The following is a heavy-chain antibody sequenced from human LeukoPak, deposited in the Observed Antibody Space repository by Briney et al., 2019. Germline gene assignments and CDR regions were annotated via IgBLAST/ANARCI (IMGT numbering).Heavy chain of an antibody. CDR1: GFTFTNYW. D-gene: IGHD1-26*01. CDR2: IKQDGSEK. Sequence: GGPLRLSCAASGFTFTNYWMSWVRQAPGKGLELVAKIKQDGSEKYYVDSVKGRFTISRDNAKNSLYLQMNSLRAEDTAVYYCARDGIVGATAAFDIWGQGTMVTVSS. CDR3: ARDGIVGATAAFDI. V-gene: IGHV3-7*01. J-gene: IGHJ3*02.